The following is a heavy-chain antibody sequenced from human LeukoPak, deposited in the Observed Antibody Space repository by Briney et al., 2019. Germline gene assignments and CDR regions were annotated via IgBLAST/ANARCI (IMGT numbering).Heavy chain of an antibody. CDR3: ATSLIYAFDI. D-gene: IGHD3/OR15-3a*01. V-gene: IGHV4-34*01. J-gene: IGHJ3*02. CDR2: INHSGST. Sequence: PSETLSLTCAVYGGSFRGYYWSWIRQPPGKGLEWIGEINHSGSTNYNPSLKSRVTISVDTSKNQFSLKLSSATAADTAVYYCATSLIYAFDIWGQGTMVTVSS. CDR1: GGSFRGYY.